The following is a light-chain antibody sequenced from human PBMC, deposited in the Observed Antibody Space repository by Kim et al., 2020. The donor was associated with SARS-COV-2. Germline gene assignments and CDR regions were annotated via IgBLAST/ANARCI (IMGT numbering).Light chain of an antibody. CDR1: NGASCT. J-gene: IGLJ3*02. CDR3: QVYDTSSDHVV. CDR2: YDT. V-gene: IGLV3-21*01. Sequence: APVETASITCGGRNGASCTVHWYQQKAGQAPILVMYYDTDRPSGIPERFSGSNSGNTATLTIKRVEAGDEADYYCQVYDTSSDHVVFGGGTQLTVL.